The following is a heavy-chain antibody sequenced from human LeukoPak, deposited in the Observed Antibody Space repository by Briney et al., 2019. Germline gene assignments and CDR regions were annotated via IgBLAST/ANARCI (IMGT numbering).Heavy chain of an antibody. CDR1: GGSTSCYY. CDR3: AARRLYYFDY. J-gene: IGHJ4*02. Sequence: SETLSLTCTVSGGSTSCYYWSWIRQPPGKGLEWIGYIYYSGSTNYNPSLKSRVTISVDTSKNQFSLKLSSVTAADTAVYYCAARRLYYFDYWGQGTLVTVSS. D-gene: IGHD2/OR15-2a*01. V-gene: IGHV4-59*03. CDR2: IYYSGST.